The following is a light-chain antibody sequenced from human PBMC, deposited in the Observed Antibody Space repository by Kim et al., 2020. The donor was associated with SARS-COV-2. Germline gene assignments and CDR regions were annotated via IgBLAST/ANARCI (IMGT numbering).Light chain of an antibody. CDR2: DVN. CDR1: SSDVGSYNF. V-gene: IGLV2-14*01. CDR3: SSYTSSATYV. J-gene: IGLJ1*01. Sequence: QSALTQPASVSGSPGQSITLSCTGTSSDVGSYNFVSWYQKHPGKAPKLIIYDVNKRPSGVSDRFSGSKSDNTASLTISGLQAEDEADYYCSSYTSSATYVFGSGTKVTVL.